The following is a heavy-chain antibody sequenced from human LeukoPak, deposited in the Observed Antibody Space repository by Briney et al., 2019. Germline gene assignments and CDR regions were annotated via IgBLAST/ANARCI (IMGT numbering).Heavy chain of an antibody. J-gene: IGHJ5*02. D-gene: IGHD3-3*01. Sequence: PSETLSLTCAVYGGSFSGYYWSWIRQPPGKGLEWIGEINHSGSTNYNPSLKSRVTISVDTSKNQFSLKLSSVTAADTAVYYCARGKIGRFLEWLLFWFDPWGQGTLVTVSS. CDR2: INHSGST. CDR3: ARGKIGRFLEWLLFWFDP. CDR1: GGSFSGYY. V-gene: IGHV4-34*01.